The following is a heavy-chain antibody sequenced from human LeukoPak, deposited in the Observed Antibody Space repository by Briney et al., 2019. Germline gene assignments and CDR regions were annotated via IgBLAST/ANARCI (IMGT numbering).Heavy chain of an antibody. CDR2: VSDSRDV. CDR1: GFTFSTYT. D-gene: IGHD5-18*01. CDR3: TRDGLHTAHFDY. Sequence: PGGSLRLSCAASGFTFSTYTMNWVRQAQGNGLEWVSTVSDSRDVHYSDSVKGRFTISRDNARNSLYLQMNSLRDEDTAVYYCTRDGLHTAHFDYWGQGTLVTVSS. J-gene: IGHJ4*02. V-gene: IGHV3-48*02.